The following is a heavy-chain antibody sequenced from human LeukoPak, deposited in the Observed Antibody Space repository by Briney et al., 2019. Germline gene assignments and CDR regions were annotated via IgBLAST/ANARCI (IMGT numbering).Heavy chain of an antibody. CDR2: IYYTGST. D-gene: IGHD6-13*01. J-gene: IGHJ4*02. Sequence: PSETLSLTCTVSGGSISSTGHYWAWIRQPPGKGLEWIGSIYYTGSTYYNPSLKSRVTMSVDTSKNQFSLKVSSVTAADTAVYYCGRLLGVAAGDHWGRGALVSVSS. CDR1: GGSISSTGHY. V-gene: IGHV4-39*01. CDR3: GRLLGVAAGDH.